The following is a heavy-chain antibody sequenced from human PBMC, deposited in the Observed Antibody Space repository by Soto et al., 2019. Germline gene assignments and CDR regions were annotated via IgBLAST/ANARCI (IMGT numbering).Heavy chain of an antibody. J-gene: IGHJ6*02. V-gene: IGHV4-39*01. Sequence: SETLSLTCTVSGGSISSSSYYWGWIRQPPGKGLEWIGSIYYSGSTYYNPSLKSRVTISVDTSKNQFSLKLSSVTAADTAVYYCARPSTVTRYYYYYGMDVWGQGTTVTVSS. D-gene: IGHD4-17*01. CDR1: GGSISSSSYY. CDR2: IYYSGST. CDR3: ARPSTVTRYYYYYGMDV.